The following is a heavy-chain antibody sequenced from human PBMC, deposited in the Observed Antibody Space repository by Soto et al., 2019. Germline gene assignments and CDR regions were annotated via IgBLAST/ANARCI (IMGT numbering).Heavy chain of an antibody. J-gene: IGHJ5*02. CDR1: GYTFTSYY. Sequence: ASVKVSCKXSGYTFTSYYMHWVRQAPGQGLEWMGIINPSGGSTSYAQKFQGRVTMTRDTSTSTVYMELSSLRSEDTAVYYCARAYGRYARTHSRNWFDPWGQGTLVTVSS. CDR2: INPSGGST. D-gene: IGHD3-10*02. V-gene: IGHV1-46*01. CDR3: ARAYGRYARTHSRNWFDP.